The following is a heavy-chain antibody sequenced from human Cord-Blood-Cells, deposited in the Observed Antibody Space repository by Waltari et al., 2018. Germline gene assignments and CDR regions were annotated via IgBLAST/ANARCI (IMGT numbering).Heavy chain of an antibody. Sequence: QLQLQESGPGLVKPSETLSLTCTVSGGSISSSSYYWDWIRQPPGKGLEWIGSIYYSGSTYYNPSLKSRVTISVDTSKNQFSLKLSSVTAADTAVYYCARRATVVTPGAFDIWGQGTMVTVSS. CDR2: IYYSGST. CDR1: GGSISSSSYY. V-gene: IGHV4-39*01. D-gene: IGHD4-17*01. CDR3: ARRATVVTPGAFDI. J-gene: IGHJ3*02.